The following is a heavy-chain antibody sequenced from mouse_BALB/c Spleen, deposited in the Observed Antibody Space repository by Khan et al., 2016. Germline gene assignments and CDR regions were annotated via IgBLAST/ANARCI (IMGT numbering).Heavy chain of an antibody. CDR2: IDPENGDT. CDR1: VFNIKDYY. J-gene: IGHJ2*01. CDR3: NSIFYGSDVYFDY. Sequence: VQLQQPGAELVRSGASVKLSCTASVFNIKDYYMHWVKQRPEQGLEWIGWIDPENGDTEYAPKFQGKATMTADKSSNAAYLQFRSLTSEDSAVYYCNSIFYGSDVYFDYWCQGTTLTVSS. D-gene: IGHD1-1*01. V-gene: IGHV14-4*02.